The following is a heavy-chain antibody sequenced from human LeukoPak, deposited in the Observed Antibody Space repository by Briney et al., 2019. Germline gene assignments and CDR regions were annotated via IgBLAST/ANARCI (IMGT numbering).Heavy chain of an antibody. J-gene: IGHJ4*02. CDR2: ISGNGAGT. Sequence: GGSLRLSYTPSGFTFSSHAMSWVRQAPGKGLEWVSGISGNGAGTYYGDSVKGRFTISRDNSKNTLYLQMNSLRAEDTAVYYCATIPETTLDYWGQGTLVTVSS. V-gene: IGHV3-23*02. CDR3: ATIPETTLDY. CDR1: GFTFSSHA. D-gene: IGHD1-7*01.